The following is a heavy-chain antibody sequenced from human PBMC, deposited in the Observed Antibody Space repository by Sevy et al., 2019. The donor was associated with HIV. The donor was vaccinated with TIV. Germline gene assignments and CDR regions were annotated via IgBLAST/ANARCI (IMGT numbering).Heavy chain of an antibody. Sequence: GGSLRLSCAASGFTFSIYGMHWVRQATGKGLEWVSDINTVGDTYYPGSVKGRFTISRENAKNSLYLQMNSLRAGDTAVYYCARGALSGSYGGPLDYWGQGTLVTVSS. D-gene: IGHD1-26*01. CDR1: GFTFSIYG. J-gene: IGHJ4*02. CDR3: ARGALSGSYGGPLDY. CDR2: INTVGDT. V-gene: IGHV3-13*01.